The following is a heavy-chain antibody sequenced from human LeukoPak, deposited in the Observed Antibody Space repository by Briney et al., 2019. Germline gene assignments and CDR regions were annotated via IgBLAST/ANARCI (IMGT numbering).Heavy chain of an antibody. Sequence: SVKVFCKASGGTFSSYAISWVRQAPGQGLEWMGRIIPILGIANYAQKFQGRVTITADKSTSTAYMELSSLRSEDTAVYYCARVPSPDAFDIWGQGTMVTVSS. CDR3: ARVPSPDAFDI. V-gene: IGHV1-69*04. CDR1: GGTFSSYA. CDR2: IIPILGIA. J-gene: IGHJ3*02.